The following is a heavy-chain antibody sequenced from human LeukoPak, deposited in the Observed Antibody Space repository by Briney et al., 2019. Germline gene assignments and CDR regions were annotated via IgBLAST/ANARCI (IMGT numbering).Heavy chain of an antibody. V-gene: IGHV1-2*04. J-gene: IGHJ3*02. Sequence: ASVKVSCKASGYTFTGYYMHWVRQAPGQGLEWMGWINPNSGGTNYAQKFQGWVTMTRDTSISTAYMELSRLRSDDTAVYYCARTSVAGTFGAFDIWGQGTMVTVSS. CDR1: GYTFTGYY. CDR3: ARTSVAGTFGAFDI. CDR2: INPNSGGT. D-gene: IGHD6-19*01.